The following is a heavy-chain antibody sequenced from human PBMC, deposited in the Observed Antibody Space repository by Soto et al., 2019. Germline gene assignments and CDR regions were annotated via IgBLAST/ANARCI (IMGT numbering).Heavy chain of an antibody. D-gene: IGHD6-19*01. CDR2: FNPNSGDT. CDR1: GYTFTGYY. J-gene: IGHJ4*02. Sequence: GASVKVSCKASGYTFTGYYMHWVRQAPGQGLEWVGWFNPNSGDTIYAQKFQGRVTLTRDTSIGTAYMELYSLTSDDTAVYYCAREASAVISLDYWGQGTLVTVSS. CDR3: AREASAVISLDY. V-gene: IGHV1-2*02.